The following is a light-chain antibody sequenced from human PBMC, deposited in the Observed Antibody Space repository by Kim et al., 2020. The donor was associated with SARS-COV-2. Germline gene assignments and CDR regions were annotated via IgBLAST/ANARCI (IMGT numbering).Light chain of an antibody. CDR1: QSINTK. J-gene: IGKJ4*01. V-gene: IGKV3D-15*01. CDR3: QQYNDWPLT. CDR2: DAS. Sequence: EVIMTQSPVTLSVSPGERATFSCRASQSINTKLAWYQQKPGQAPRLLISDASTRATGIPARFSGSVSGTEFTLTISSLQSEDFAVYYCQQYNDWPLTFGGGTKVEI.